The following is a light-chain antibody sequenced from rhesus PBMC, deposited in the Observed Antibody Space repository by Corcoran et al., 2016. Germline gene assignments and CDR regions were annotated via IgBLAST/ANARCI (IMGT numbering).Light chain of an antibody. V-gene: IGKV1-74*01. CDR1: ENVNNY. CDR2: KAS. J-gene: IGKJ1*01. Sequence: DIQMTQSPSSLSASVGDRVTITCRASENVNNYLNWYQQKPGKAPKHLIYKASTLQSGVPSRFSGSGSGTDYTFTISSLRPEDVATYYCQHGYGTPRTFGQGTKVEIK. CDR3: QHGYGTPRT.